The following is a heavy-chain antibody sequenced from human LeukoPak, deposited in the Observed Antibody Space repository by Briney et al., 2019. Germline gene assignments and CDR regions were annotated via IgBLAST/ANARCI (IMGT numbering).Heavy chain of an antibody. D-gene: IGHD2-21*02. V-gene: IGHV4-59*01. CDR2: LYYSGST. CDR1: GGSISTYY. Sequence: SETLSLTCTVSGGSISTYYWSWIRQPPGKGLEWIGYLYYSGSTRYNPSLKSRVTISVDTSKDQFSLKLSSVTAADTAVYYCARVPYCGGDCYPFDYWGQGTLVTVSS. CDR3: ARVPYCGGDCYPFDY. J-gene: IGHJ4*02.